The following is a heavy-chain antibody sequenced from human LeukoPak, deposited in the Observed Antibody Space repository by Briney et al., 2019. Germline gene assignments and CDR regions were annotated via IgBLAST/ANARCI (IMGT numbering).Heavy chain of an antibody. D-gene: IGHD4-23*01. CDR3: ARHLTVVSKPRSRNYYYYMDV. CDR1: GGSISSSSYY. CDR2: IYYSGST. V-gene: IGHV4-39*01. J-gene: IGHJ6*03. Sequence: SETLSLTCTVSGGSISSSSYYWGWIRQPPGKGLEWIGSIYYSGSTYYNPSLKSRVTISVDTSKNQFSLKLSSVTAADTAVYYCARHLTVVSKPRSRNYYYYMDVWGKGTTVTVSS.